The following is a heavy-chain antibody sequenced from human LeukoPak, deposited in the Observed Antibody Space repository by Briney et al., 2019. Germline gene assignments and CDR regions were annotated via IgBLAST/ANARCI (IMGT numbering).Heavy chain of an antibody. Sequence: SETLSLTCAGYGGSFSDYYWSWIRQPPGKRVEWIGEIKHSGSSNYNPSVKRRVSISVDTSKNQYSLKLSSVTAADTAVYYCERGGAGTTGYYYMDVWGKETTVTVSS. J-gene: IGHJ6*03. CDR1: GGSFSDYY. V-gene: IGHV4-34*01. D-gene: IGHD1-7*01. CDR3: ERGGAGTTGYYYMDV. CDR2: IKHSGSS.